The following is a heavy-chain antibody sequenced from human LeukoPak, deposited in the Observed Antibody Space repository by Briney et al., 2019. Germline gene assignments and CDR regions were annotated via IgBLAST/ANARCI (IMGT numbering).Heavy chain of an antibody. CDR3: AGGHIVATISDAFDI. CDR1: GFTFTSYA. D-gene: IGHD5-12*01. J-gene: IGHJ3*02. CDR2: ISGSGGTT. V-gene: IGHV3-23*01. Sequence: GGSLRLSCAASGFTFTSYAMSWVRQAPGKGLEWVSEISGSGGTTYYADSVKGRFTISRDNAKNSLYLQMNSLRAGDTAVYYCAGGHIVATISDAFDIWGQGTMVTVSS.